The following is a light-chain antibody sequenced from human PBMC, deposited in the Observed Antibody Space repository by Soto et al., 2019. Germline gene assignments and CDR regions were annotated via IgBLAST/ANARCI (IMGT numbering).Light chain of an antibody. CDR1: SSDVGGYNY. V-gene: IGLV2-8*01. CDR2: EVT. Sequence: QSALTQPPTASGSPGQSVTISCTGTSSDVGGYNYVSWHQQHPGKAPKVMIYEVTNRPPGVPDRFSGSKSGNTASLTVSGLQAEDEADYYCSSFAGGGNPVLLGGGTKVTVL. CDR3: SSFAGGGNPVL. J-gene: IGLJ2*01.